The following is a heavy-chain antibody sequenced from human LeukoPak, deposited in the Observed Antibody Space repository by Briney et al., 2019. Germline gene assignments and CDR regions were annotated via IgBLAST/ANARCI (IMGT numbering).Heavy chain of an antibody. J-gene: IGHJ4*02. D-gene: IGHD5-24*01. CDR1: GGSISSGDYY. CDR3: ARAQLGGGYNFDY. V-gene: IGHV4-30-4*01. Sequence: SETLSLTCTVSGGSISSGDYYWSWIRQPPGKGLEWIGYIYYSGSTYYNPSLKSRVTISVDTSKNQFSLKLSSVTAADTAVYYCARAQLGGGYNFDYWGQGTLVTVSS. CDR2: IYYSGST.